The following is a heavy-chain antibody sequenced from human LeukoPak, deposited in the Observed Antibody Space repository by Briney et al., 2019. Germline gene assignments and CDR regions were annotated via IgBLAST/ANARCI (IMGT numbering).Heavy chain of an antibody. D-gene: IGHD6-13*01. V-gene: IGHV3-20*04. CDR1: GSIFDDYG. Sequence: GGSLRLSCAASGSIFDDYGMGWVRQAPGKGLEWVSGLNWNGGSTGSADSVKGRFIISRDNAKNCLCLQMNSLRAEDTALYYCAKSASSWPLYYFDSWGQGTLVTVSS. CDR3: AKSASSWPLYYFDS. CDR2: LNWNGGST. J-gene: IGHJ4*02.